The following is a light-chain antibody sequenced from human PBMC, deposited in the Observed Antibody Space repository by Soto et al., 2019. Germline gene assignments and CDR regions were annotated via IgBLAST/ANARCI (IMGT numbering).Light chain of an antibody. CDR3: QQYNSYSPT. Sequence: DIQMTQSPSTLSASVGDRVTITCRASQSISSWLAWYQQKPGKAPKLLIYDASSLESGVPSRFSGSVSGTEFTLTISSLQPDDFATYYCQQYNSYSPTLGQGTKVDIK. V-gene: IGKV1-5*01. CDR2: DAS. J-gene: IGKJ1*01. CDR1: QSISSW.